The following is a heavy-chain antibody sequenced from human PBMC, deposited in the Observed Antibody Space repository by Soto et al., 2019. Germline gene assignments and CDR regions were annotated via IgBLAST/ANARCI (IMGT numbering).Heavy chain of an antibody. CDR2: IIPILGTA. D-gene: IGHD3-10*01. CDR1: GGTFSSYA. CDR3: ARAVVTRSGGYYGMDV. V-gene: IGHV1-69*01. J-gene: IGHJ6*02. Sequence: QVQLVQSGAEVKKPGSSVKVSCKASGGTFSSYAISWVRQAPGQGLEWMGGIIPILGTANYAQKFQGRVTISADESTSTAYMELCSLRSEDTAVYYGARAVVTRSGGYYGMDVWGQGTTVTVSS.